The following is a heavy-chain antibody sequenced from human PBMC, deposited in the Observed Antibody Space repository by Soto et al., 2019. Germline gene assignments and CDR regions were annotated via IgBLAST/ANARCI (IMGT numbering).Heavy chain of an antibody. J-gene: IGHJ5*02. V-gene: IGHV2-5*01. Sequence: SGPTLVNPTQTLTLTCTFSGFSLSTSGVGVCWIRQPPGKALEWLALIYWNDDKRYSPSLKSRLTITKDTSKNQVVLTMTNMDPVDTATYYCAHSRGKLGYYDFWSGYYTAWFDPWGQGTLVTVSS. CDR3: AHSRGKLGYYDFWSGYYTAWFDP. CDR1: GFSLSTSGVG. CDR2: IYWNDDK. D-gene: IGHD3-3*01.